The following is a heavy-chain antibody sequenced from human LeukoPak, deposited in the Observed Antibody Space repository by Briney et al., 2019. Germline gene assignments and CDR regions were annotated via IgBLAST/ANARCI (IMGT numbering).Heavy chain of an antibody. CDR2: IYYSGST. CDR1: GGSISSSSYY. CDR3: ARVGYCSGGSCYSSSLFDY. J-gene: IGHJ4*02. V-gene: IGHV4-39*07. D-gene: IGHD2-15*01. Sequence: SETLSLTCTVSGGSISSSSYYWGWIRQPPGKGLEWIGSIYYSGSTYYNPSLKSRVTISVDTSKNQFSLKLSSVTAADTAVYYCARVGYCSGGSCYSSSLFDYWGQGTLVTVSS.